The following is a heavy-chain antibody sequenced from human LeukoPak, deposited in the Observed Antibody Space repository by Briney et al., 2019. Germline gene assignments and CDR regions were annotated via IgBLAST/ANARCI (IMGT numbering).Heavy chain of an antibody. D-gene: IGHD6-19*01. J-gene: IGHJ4*02. Sequence: KPSETLSLTCAVYGGSFSGYYWSWIRQPPGKGLEWIGEINHSGSTNYNPSLKSRVTISVDTSTNQLSLKLSSVTAADTAVYYCARGGPPSNVNIAVAGTVYVDYWGQGTLVTVSS. CDR2: INHSGST. CDR1: GGSFSGYY. V-gene: IGHV4-34*01. CDR3: ARGGPPSNVNIAVAGTVYVDY.